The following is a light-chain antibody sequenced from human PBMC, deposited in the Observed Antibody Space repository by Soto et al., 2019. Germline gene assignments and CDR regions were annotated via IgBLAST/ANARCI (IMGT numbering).Light chain of an antibody. CDR2: GAS. J-gene: IGKJ3*01. CDR1: QTVSAGY. CDR3: QQYGSSLFT. V-gene: IGKV3-20*01. Sequence: EIVLTQSPGTLSLSRGERATLSCRASQTVSAGYLAWYQHKPGQAPRLLIYGASIRAAGIPDRFSGSGSGTDFTLTIRRLEPEDSAIYYWQQYGSSLFTFGPGTKVDIK.